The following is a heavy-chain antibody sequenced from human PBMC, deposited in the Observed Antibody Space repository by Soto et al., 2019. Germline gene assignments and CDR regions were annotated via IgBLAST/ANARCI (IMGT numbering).Heavy chain of an antibody. J-gene: IGHJ3*02. V-gene: IGHV3-21*01. CDR3: ARDKSECSSTSCYIGAFDI. CDR2: ISSSSSYI. D-gene: IGHD2-2*02. CDR1: GFTFSSYS. Sequence: GGSLRLSCAASGFTFSSYSMNWVRQAPGKGLEWVSSISSSSSYIYYADSVKGRFTISRDNAKNSLYLQMNSPRAEDTAVYYCARDKSECSSTSCYIGAFDIWGQGTMVTVSS.